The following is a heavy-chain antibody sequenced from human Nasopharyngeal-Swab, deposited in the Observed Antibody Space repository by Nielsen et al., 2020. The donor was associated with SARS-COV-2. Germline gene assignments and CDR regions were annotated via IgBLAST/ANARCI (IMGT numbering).Heavy chain of an antibody. D-gene: IGHD3-16*02. Sequence: ASVKVSCKASGYTFTSYAMHWVRQAPGQRLEWMGWFNAGNGNTIYSQKFQGRVTITRDTSANTAYMELSSLRSEDTAVYYCATEFTIVGGVIMSAFDTWGQGTLVTVSS. CDR3: ATEFTIVGGVIMSAFDT. CDR2: FNAGNGNT. J-gene: IGHJ3*02. CDR1: GYTFTSYA. V-gene: IGHV1-3*01.